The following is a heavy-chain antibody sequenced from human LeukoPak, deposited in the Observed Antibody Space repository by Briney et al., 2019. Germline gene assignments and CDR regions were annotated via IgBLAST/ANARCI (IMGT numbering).Heavy chain of an antibody. CDR2: ISSSGSTI. Sequence: PGGSLRLSCAASGFTFSDYYMSWIRQAPGKGLEWVSYISSSGSTIYYADSVKGRFTISRDNAKNSLYLQMNSLRAEDTAVYCCARTRTATAIWGDFDYWGQGTLVTVSS. J-gene: IGHJ4*02. CDR3: ARTRTATAIWGDFDY. D-gene: IGHD2-2*02. V-gene: IGHV3-11*01. CDR1: GFTFSDYY.